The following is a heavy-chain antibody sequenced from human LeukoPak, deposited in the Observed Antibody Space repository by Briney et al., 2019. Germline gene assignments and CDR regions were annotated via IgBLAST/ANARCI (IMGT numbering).Heavy chain of an antibody. CDR2: INWNGGST. CDR3: ARESVAGPFDF. CDR1: GFTFGNYG. V-gene: IGHV3-20*04. Sequence: GGSLRLSCAASGFTFGNYGMSWVRQAPGKGLEWVSGINWNGGSTGYADSVKGRFTISRDNDKNSLYLQMSSLRAEDTAVYYCARESVAGPFDFWGRGTLVTVSS. J-gene: IGHJ4*02. D-gene: IGHD6-19*01.